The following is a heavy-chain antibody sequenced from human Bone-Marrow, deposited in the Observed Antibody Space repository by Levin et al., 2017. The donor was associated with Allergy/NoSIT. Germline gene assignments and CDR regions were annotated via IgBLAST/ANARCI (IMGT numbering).Heavy chain of an antibody. CDR3: ARAFSWFDP. Sequence: SQTLSLTCAVYGGSFSGYYWSWIRQPPGKGLEWIGEINHSGSTNYNPSLKSRVTISVDTSKNQFSLKLSSVTAADTAVYYCARAFSWFDPWGQGTLVTVSS. J-gene: IGHJ5*02. CDR1: GGSFSGYY. CDR2: INHSGST. V-gene: IGHV4-34*01.